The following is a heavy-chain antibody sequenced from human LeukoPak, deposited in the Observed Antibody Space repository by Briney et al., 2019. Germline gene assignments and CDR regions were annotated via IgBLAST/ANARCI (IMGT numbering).Heavy chain of an antibody. J-gene: IGHJ3*02. CDR3: ARPSGYYYDFWSGYSIGAFDI. V-gene: IGHV5-51*01. CDR2: IYPGDSDT. CDR1: GYSFTSYL. Sequence: GESLKISCKGSGYSFTSYLIGWVRQMPGKGLEWIGIIYPGDSDTRYSPSFQGQVTISADKSISTAYLQWSSLKDSDTATYYCARPSGYYYDFWSGYSIGAFDIWGQGTMVTVSS. D-gene: IGHD3-3*01.